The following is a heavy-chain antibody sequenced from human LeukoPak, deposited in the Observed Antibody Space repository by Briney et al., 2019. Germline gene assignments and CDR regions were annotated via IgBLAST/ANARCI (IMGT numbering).Heavy chain of an antibody. D-gene: IGHD6-19*01. CDR3: AKAFSSGWSPFDY. Sequence: GGSLRLSCAASGFTINTFTMNWVRQAPGKGVEWGSTIRGAEGGTYYADSVKGRFTISRDNFENTLYLQMNYLREEDTALYYCAKAFSSGWSPFDYWGQGALVTVSS. J-gene: IGHJ4*02. V-gene: IGHV3-23*01. CDR2: IRGAEGGT. CDR1: GFTINTFT.